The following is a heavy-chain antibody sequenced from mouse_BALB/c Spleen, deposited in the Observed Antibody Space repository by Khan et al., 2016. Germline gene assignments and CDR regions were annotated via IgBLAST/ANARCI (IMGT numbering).Heavy chain of an antibody. CDR3: ARHDDYFDY. CDR1: GFTFSSYT. CDR2: ITTGGGGT. D-gene: IGHD2-3*01. V-gene: IGHV5-12-2*01. Sequence: EVELVESGGGLVQPGGSLKLSCAASGFTFSSYTMSWVRQTPEKRLEWVAYITTGGGGTYYPDTVKGRFTISRDNAKNTLYLQMSSLKSEDTAMYYCARHDDYFDYWGQGTTLTVSS. J-gene: IGHJ2*01.